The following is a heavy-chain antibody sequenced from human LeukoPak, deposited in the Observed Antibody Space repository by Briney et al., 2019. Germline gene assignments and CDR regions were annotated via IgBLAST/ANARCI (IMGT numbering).Heavy chain of an antibody. CDR3: AKESLPHRGYYFDS. D-gene: IGHD3-22*01. V-gene: IGHV3-23*01. CDR1: GFTFSAYA. J-gene: IGHJ4*02. CDR2: ISEDGGAR. Sequence: GGSLRLSCAASGFTFSAYAMSWVRQAPGKGLEWVAAISEDGGARLYADSVKGRFTISRDNSENTVSLQVNSLRAGDTAVYFCAKESLPHRGYYFDSWGRGTLITVSS.